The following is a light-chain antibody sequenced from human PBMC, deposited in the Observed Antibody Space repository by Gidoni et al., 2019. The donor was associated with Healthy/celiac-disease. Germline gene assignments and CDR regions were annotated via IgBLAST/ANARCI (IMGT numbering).Light chain of an antibody. CDR2: QVS. CDR1: KLGDKY. V-gene: IGLV3-1*01. CDR3: QAWDSSTASVV. J-gene: IGLJ2*01. Sequence: SYELTPPPSVSVSPGQTASITCSGDKLGDKYACWYQQKPGQSPVLVIYQVSRRPSGIPERFSGSNSGNTATLTISGTQAMDEADYYCQAWDSSTASVVFGGGTKLTVL.